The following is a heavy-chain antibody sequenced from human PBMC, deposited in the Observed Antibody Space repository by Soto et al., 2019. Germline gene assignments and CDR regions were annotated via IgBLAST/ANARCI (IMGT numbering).Heavy chain of an antibody. CDR3: ARVAYGDYVFCLNV. CDR2: IYXGGSN. J-gene: IGHJ6*01. Sequence: WVRQMPGKGLEWIGYIYXGGSNXNNPSLQSRVXXSVDRSKXXFSLKLRSVPAADTAVHYCARVAYGDYVFCLNVCGQGTTVTASS. V-gene: IGHV4-30-2*01. D-gene: IGHD4-17*01.